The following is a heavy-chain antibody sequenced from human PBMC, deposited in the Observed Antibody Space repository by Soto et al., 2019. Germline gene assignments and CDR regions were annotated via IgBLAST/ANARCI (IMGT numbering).Heavy chain of an antibody. J-gene: IGHJ2*01. D-gene: IGHD2-21*01. CDR3: ARDRGYCGGDCSLWYFDL. CDR2: INAGNGNT. CDR1: GYTFTSYA. Sequence: QVQLVQSGAEVKKPGASVKVSCKASGYTFTSYAMHWVRQAPGQRLEWMGWINAGNGNTKYSQKFQGRVTITRDTSASTAYMELSSLRSEDTAVYYCARDRGYCGGDCSLWYFDLRGRGTLVTVSS. V-gene: IGHV1-3*01.